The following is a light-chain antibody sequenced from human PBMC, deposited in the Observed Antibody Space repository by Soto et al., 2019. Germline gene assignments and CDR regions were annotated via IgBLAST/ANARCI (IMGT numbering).Light chain of an antibody. Sequence: QSVLTQPASVSGSPGQSITISCAGTSSDVGAYNYVSWYQHHPGKAPKLMIYDVNNRPSGDSNRFSGSKSGNTASLTISGLQAEDVADYYCSSWTSGATYVFGSGTKVTVL. CDR1: SSDVGAYNY. J-gene: IGLJ1*01. CDR2: DVN. V-gene: IGLV2-14*03. CDR3: SSWTSGATYV.